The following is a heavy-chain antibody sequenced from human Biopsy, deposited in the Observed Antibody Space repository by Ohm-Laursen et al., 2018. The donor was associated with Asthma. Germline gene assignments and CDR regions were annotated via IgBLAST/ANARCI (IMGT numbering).Heavy chain of an antibody. J-gene: IGHJ4*02. Sequence: GSSVKVSCKISGYSLTDLSMHWVRQAPEQGLEWMGGHDHEEGGTVNARRFQGRVTMTEDTSTDTAYMELSSLSSDDTAVYYCASDFPKDYVRYNFQFWGQGTLVTVSS. D-gene: IGHD4-17*01. CDR1: GYSLTDLS. CDR2: HDHEEGGT. V-gene: IGHV1-24*01. CDR3: ASDFPKDYVRYNFQF.